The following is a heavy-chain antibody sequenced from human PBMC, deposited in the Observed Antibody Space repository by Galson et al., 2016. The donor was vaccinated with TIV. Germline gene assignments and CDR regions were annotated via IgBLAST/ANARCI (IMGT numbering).Heavy chain of an antibody. CDR3: ARSADDYNLHFNL. CDR2: ISTGDRYI. D-gene: IGHD5-24*01. Sequence: SLRLSCAASGFTFSGYSMNWVRQAPGKGLEWVSIISTGDRYIYYADSVKGRFTISRDNAKNFLYLRLNSLSAEDTAIYYCARSADDYNLHFNLWGQGTLVTVAS. CDR1: GFTFSGYS. J-gene: IGHJ4*02. V-gene: IGHV3-21*04.